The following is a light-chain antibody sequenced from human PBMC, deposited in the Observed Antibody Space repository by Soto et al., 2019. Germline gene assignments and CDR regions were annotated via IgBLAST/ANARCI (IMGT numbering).Light chain of an antibody. J-gene: IGLJ1*01. CDR3: SSYTSSSTIAYV. CDR1: SSDVGGYNY. V-gene: IGLV2-14*01. Sequence: QSVLTQPASVSGSPGQSITISCTGTSSDVGGYNYVSWYQQHPGKAPKLMIYDVSNRPSGVSNRFSGSKSGNTASLTISGLQAEDEADYYCSSYTSSSTIAYVFGTGTKVTLL. CDR2: DVS.